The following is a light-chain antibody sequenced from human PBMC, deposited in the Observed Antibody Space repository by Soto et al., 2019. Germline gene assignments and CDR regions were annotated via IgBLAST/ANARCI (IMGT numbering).Light chain of an antibody. J-gene: IGKJ1*01. CDR3: QQYVRWPPGA. CDR2: DTS. Sequence: EIVVTQSPATLSVSPVERVTLSCRASQSVSSSLAWYQQRPGQAPRLLIYDTSTRAAGIAARFSGSGSGTEFTLTISSLQSEDSAVYYCQQYVRWPPGAFGQGTKVDIK. CDR1: QSVSSS. V-gene: IGKV3-15*01.